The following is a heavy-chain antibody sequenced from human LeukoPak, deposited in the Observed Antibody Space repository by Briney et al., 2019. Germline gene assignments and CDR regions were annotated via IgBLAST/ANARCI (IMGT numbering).Heavy chain of an antibody. V-gene: IGHV3-21*01. D-gene: IGHD6-19*01. J-gene: IGHJ1*01. CDR2: ISSSSCYI. CDR1: GFTFSSYS. Sequence: GGSLRLSCAASGFTFSSYSMNWVRQAPGKGLEWVSSISSSSCYIYYADLVKGRFTISRDNAKNSLYLQMNSLRAEDTAVYYCARDGSGWYGDHFQHWGQGTLVTVSS. CDR3: ARDGSGWYGDHFQH.